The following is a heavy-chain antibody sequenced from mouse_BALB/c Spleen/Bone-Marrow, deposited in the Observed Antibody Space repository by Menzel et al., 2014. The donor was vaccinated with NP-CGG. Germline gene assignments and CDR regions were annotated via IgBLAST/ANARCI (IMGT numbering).Heavy chain of an antibody. V-gene: IGHV1S29*02. J-gene: IGHJ1*01. D-gene: IGHD2-14*01. CDR2: IYPYNGGT. Sequence: EVKLVESGSELVKPGASVKISCKASGYTFTDYNMHWVKQSHGKSLEWIGYIYPYNGGTGYNQKFKSKATLTVDNSSSTAYMELRSLTSEDSAVYYCARFRYDWYFDVWGAGTTVTVSS. CDR1: GYTFTDYN. CDR3: ARFRYDWYFDV.